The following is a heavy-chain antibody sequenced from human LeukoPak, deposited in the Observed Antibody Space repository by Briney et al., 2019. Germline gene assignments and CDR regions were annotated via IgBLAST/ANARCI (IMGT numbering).Heavy chain of an antibody. Sequence: PGGSLRLSCAASGFTFSDCAMNWVRQAPGKGLVWVSSINSDGSSTNYADFVKGRFTISRDNAKNTLYLQMNSLRAEDTAVYYCACLGVALAGTGDSFDYWGQGTLVTVSS. V-gene: IGHV3-74*01. CDR1: GFTFSDCA. CDR3: ACLGVALAGTGDSFDY. CDR2: INSDGSST. D-gene: IGHD6-19*01. J-gene: IGHJ4*02.